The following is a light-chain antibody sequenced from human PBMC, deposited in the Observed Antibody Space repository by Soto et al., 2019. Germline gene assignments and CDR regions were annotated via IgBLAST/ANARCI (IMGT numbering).Light chain of an antibody. Sequence: IVMTQSPATLSVSPGERATLSCRASQNIYSNVAWYQQRPGQAPRLLIYRASTRATGVPDRFSGSASGTEFTLTISSLQSEDFAVYYCQQYNNWPRTFGQGTKVDIK. CDR1: QNIYSN. CDR2: RAS. V-gene: IGKV3-15*01. CDR3: QQYNNWPRT. J-gene: IGKJ1*01.